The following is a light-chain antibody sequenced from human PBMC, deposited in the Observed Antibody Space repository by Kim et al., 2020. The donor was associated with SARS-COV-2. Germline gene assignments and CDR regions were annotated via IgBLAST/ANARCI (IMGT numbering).Light chain of an antibody. J-gene: IGLJ3*02. V-gene: IGLV6-57*03. CDR2: GDN. CDR1: SGSIARNY. Sequence: GRTVTLASTRSSGSIARNYVQWYQHRPGSAPTIVIFGDNQRPSGVPDRFSGSIDRYSNSASLTISGLKTEDEADYYCQSYDSSNQVFDGGTKLPVL. CDR3: QSYDSSNQV.